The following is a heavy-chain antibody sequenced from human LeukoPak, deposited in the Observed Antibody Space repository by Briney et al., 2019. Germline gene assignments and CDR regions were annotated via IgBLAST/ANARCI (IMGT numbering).Heavy chain of an antibody. J-gene: IGHJ5*02. CDR1: GYSFTSHY. Sequence: ASVKVSCEASGYSFTSHYMHWVRQAPGQGLEWMGLINPSGHTTNYAQKFQGRVTMTRDTPTSTVYMELSSLRSDDTAVYYCARANSIADRGWWFDPWGQGTLVTVSS. V-gene: IGHV1-46*01. CDR3: ARANSIADRGWWFDP. D-gene: IGHD4-23*01. CDR2: INPSGHTT.